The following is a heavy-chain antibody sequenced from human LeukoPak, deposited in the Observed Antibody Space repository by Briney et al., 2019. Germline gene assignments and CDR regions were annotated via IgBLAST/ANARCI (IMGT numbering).Heavy chain of an antibody. CDR3: ARDPLPGYCSSTSCYRN. CDR2: INSGSDTV. Sequence: GGSLRLSCVASGFPFNSYVVNWVRQVPGKGLEWVSYINSGSDTVYYADSVRGRFTISRDNAKNSLSLQMNSLRAEDTAVYYCARDPLPGYCSSTSCYRNWGQGTLVTVSS. D-gene: IGHD2-2*03. V-gene: IGHV3-48*01. CDR1: GFPFNSYV. J-gene: IGHJ4*02.